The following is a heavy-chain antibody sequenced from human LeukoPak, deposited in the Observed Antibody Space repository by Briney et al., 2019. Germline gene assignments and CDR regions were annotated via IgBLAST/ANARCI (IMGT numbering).Heavy chain of an antibody. V-gene: IGHV3-23*01. CDR1: GFTFSSFA. J-gene: IGHJ4*02. CDR3: ARGFSSSSVGLLFDY. Sequence: PGGSLRLSCAASGFTFSSFAMSWIRQAPGKGLEWVSSVSRSGVGTYYADSVRGRFTISRDNSKNTVFLQMNSLRAEDTAVYYCARGFSSSSVGLLFDYWGQGTLVTVSS. CDR2: VSRSGVGT. D-gene: IGHD6-6*01.